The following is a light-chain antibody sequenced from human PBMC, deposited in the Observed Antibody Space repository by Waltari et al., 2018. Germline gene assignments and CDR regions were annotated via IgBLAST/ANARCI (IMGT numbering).Light chain of an antibody. CDR1: QDIRDG. CDR3: LQDYLYPWT. Sequence: AIQMTQSPSSLSASVGDSVTITCRASQDIRDGLGWYQQKPGKAPNLLIYAASTCQSGVPSRFSGSGSGTDFTLTINSLQPEDFATYYCLQDYLYPWTFGQGTKVEI. CDR2: AAS. V-gene: IGKV1-6*01. J-gene: IGKJ1*01.